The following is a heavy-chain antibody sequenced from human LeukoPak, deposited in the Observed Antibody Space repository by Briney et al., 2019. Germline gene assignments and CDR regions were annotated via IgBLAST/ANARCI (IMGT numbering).Heavy chain of an antibody. D-gene: IGHD3-22*01. Sequence: GGSLRLSRSATGFTLSTYYINWVRQAPGKGLEWVSHIGGSVNNIYYADSVKGRFTISRDNAKESVYLQMNSLRDEDTAVYYCVRESGYYSDNSGFYPWGQGTLVTVSS. J-gene: IGHJ5*02. CDR3: VRESGYYSDNSGFYP. CDR2: IGGSVNNI. CDR1: GFTLSTYY. V-gene: IGHV3-48*02.